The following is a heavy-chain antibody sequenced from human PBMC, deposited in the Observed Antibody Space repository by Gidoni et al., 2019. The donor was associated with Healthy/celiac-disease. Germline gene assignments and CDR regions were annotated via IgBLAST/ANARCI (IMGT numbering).Heavy chain of an antibody. Sequence: EVQLVESGGGLVQPGGSLRLSCAAAGFTFSSYCMHWVRQAPGTGLVLVSRIKSDGSSTSYADSVKGRFTISRDNAKDTAVYYCARGGYCSSTSCRFYYYYGMDVWGQGTTVTVSS. CDR1: GFTFSSYC. D-gene: IGHD2-2*01. CDR2: IKSDGSST. J-gene: IGHJ6*02. CDR3: YYYYGMDV. V-gene: IGHV3-74*01.